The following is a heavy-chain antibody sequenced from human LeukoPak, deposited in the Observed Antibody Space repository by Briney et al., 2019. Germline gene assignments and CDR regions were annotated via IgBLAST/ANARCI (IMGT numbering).Heavy chain of an antibody. Sequence: GGSLRLSCAASGFTFSSYWMTWVRQGPGKGLEWVANIKPDGSLIYYVDSVKGRFTISRDNAKNSLYLQMNSLRAEDTAVYYCAREWIAVAGSTSDYWGQGTLVTVSS. CDR3: AREWIAVAGSTSDY. CDR1: GFTFSSYW. J-gene: IGHJ4*02. D-gene: IGHD6-19*01. CDR2: IKPDGSLI. V-gene: IGHV3-7*01.